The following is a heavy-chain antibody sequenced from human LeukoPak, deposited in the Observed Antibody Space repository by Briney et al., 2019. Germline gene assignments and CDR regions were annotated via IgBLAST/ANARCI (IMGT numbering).Heavy chain of an antibody. J-gene: IGHJ3*02. D-gene: IGHD5-18*01. CDR1: GGSISSANW. Sequence: SETLSLTCAVSGGSISSANWWSWVRQPPGMGLEWLGEIYHSGSTNYNPSLKSRVTISVDESKNQLSLKLSSVTAADTAVYYCGGAVDTAMVADAFDIWGQGTMVTVSS. CDR3: GGAVDTAMVADAFDI. V-gene: IGHV4-4*02. CDR2: IYHSGST.